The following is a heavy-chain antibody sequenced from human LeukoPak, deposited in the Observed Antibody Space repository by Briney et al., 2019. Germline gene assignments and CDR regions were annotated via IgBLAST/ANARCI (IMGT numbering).Heavy chain of an antibody. Sequence: SETLSLTCTVSGGSISSGDYYWSWIRQPPGKGLEWIGYIYYSGSTYYNPSLKSRVTISVDTSKNQFSLKLSSVTAADTAVYYCASTDYYDSSGYYSPFDYWGQGTLVTVSS. CDR1: GGSISSGDYY. D-gene: IGHD3-22*01. V-gene: IGHV4-30-4*08. J-gene: IGHJ4*02. CDR2: IYYSGST. CDR3: ASTDYYDSSGYYSPFDY.